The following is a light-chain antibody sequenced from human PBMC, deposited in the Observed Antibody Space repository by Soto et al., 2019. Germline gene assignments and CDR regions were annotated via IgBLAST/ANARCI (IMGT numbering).Light chain of an antibody. V-gene: IGKV3-20*01. J-gene: IGKJ5*01. CDR2: GAS. CDR1: QSVSSSY. Sequence: EIVLTQSPGTLSLSPGGRATLSCRASQSVSSSYLAWYQQKPGQAPRLLIYGASSRATGIPDRFSGSGSGTDFTLTISRLEPEDFAVYYCQLYSRSPRQITFGQGTRLKIK. CDR3: QLYSRSPRQIT.